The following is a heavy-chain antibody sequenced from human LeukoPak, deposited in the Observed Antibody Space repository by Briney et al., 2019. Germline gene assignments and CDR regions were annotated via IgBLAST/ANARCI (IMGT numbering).Heavy chain of an antibody. D-gene: IGHD2-21*02. J-gene: IGHJ4*02. CDR1: GGSFSGYY. CDR2: INHSGST. V-gene: IGHV4-34*01. Sequence: SETLSLTCAVYGGSFSGYYWSWIRQPPGKGLEWIGEINHSGSTNYNPSLKSRVTISVDTSKNQFSLKLSSVTAADTAVYYCARVGPDLAYCGGDCYQDYWGQGTLVTVSS. CDR3: ARVGPDLAYCGGDCYQDY.